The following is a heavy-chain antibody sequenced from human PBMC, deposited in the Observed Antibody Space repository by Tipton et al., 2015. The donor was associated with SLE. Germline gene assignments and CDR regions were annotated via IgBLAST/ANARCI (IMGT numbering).Heavy chain of an antibody. CDR1: GGSFSGYY. Sequence: TLSLTCAVYGGSFSGYYWSWIRQPPGKGLEWIGEINHSGSTNYNPSLKSRVTISVDTSKNQFSLKLRSVTAADTAVYYCARGSSLAAFDIWGQGTMVTVSS. CDR2: INHSGST. J-gene: IGHJ3*02. CDR3: ARGSSLAAFDI. V-gene: IGHV4-34*01.